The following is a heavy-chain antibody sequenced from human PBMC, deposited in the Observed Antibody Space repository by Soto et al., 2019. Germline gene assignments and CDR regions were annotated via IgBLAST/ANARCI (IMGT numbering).Heavy chain of an antibody. CDR3: ARVWGALAPIAGWFGP. J-gene: IGHJ5*02. CDR1: NGSITTGNW. CDR2: IYQTGST. V-gene: IGHV4-4*02. D-gene: IGHD5-12*01. Sequence: QVQLQESGPGLVKPSGTLSLTCAVSNGSITTGNWWSWVRQPPGKGLERIGDIYQTGSTNYNPSLRSRVIISVATSKNNFSLSLSSVTAADTAVYFCARVWGALAPIAGWFGPWGRGILVTVSS.